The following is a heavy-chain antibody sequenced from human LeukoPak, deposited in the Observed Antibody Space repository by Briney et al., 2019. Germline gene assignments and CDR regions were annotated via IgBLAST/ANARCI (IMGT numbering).Heavy chain of an antibody. V-gene: IGHV4-59*01. CDR3: ARGGNYWPQWWFDP. J-gene: IGHJ5*02. CDR2: IYYTGST. Sequence: PSETLSLTCTVSGGSFSDYYWSWIRQPPGKGLEWIGYIYYTGSTSYNPSLKSRVTMSLDASKNQFSLELNSVTPADTAVYYCARGGNYWPQWWFDPWGRGTLVSVSS. CDR1: GGSFSDYY. D-gene: IGHD1-26*01.